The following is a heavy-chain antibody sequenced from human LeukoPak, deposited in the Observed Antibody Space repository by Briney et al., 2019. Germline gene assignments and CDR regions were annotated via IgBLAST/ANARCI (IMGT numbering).Heavy chain of an antibody. CDR1: GSPFSIFK. V-gene: IGHV3-48*03. CDR3: ARDQLRTGAFDI. Sequence: PGGSLRLSCAASGSPFSIFKRNWVRKAQGKGLGWFSYISSSGTTIYFADSMKGRFTISRDNAKDSLYLQMNSLTAEDTAVYYCARDQLRTGAFDIWGQGTMVTVSS. D-gene: IGHD4-17*01. J-gene: IGHJ3*02. CDR2: ISSSGTTI.